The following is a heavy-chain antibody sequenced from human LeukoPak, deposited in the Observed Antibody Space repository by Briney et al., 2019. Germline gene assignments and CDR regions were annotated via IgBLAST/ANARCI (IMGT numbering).Heavy chain of an antibody. V-gene: IGHV4-59*01. CDR2: IYYSGST. CDR3: ARVTVTSYYYYGMDV. D-gene: IGHD4-17*01. Sequence: SETLSLTCTVSGGSISSYYWSWIRQPPGKGLEWMGYIYYSGSTNYNPSLKSRVTISVDTSKNQFSLKLSSVTAADTAVYYCARVTVTSYYYYGMDVWGQGTTVTVSS. CDR1: GGSISSYY. J-gene: IGHJ6*02.